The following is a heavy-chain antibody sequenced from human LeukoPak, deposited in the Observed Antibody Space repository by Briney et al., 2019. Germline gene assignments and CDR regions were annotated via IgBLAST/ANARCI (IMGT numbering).Heavy chain of an antibody. CDR3: ARVTYYYDSSGYYQVIDY. Sequence: PGGSLGLSCAASGFTFSSYSMNWVRQAPGKGLEWVSYISSSSSTIYYADSVKGRFTISRDNAKNSLYLQMNSLRDEDTAVYYCARVTYYYDSSGYYQVIDYWGQGTLVSVSS. V-gene: IGHV3-48*02. CDR2: ISSSSSTI. D-gene: IGHD3-22*01. CDR1: GFTFSSYS. J-gene: IGHJ4*02.